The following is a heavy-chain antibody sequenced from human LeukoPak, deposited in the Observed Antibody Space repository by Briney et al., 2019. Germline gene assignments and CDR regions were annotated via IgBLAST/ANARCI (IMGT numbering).Heavy chain of an antibody. CDR3: ATPGIVGATTYDY. CDR2: INHSGST. J-gene: IGHJ4*02. V-gene: IGHV4-34*01. CDR1: GGSFSGYY. Sequence: SETLSLTCAVYGGSFSGYYWSWIRQPPVKVLEWIGEINHSGSTNYNPSIKSRVTISVDTSKNQFSLKLSSVTAADTAVYYCATPGIVGATTYDYWGQGTLSPSPQ. D-gene: IGHD1-26*01.